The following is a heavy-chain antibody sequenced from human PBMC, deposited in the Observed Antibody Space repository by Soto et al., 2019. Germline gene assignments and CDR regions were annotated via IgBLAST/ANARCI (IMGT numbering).Heavy chain of an antibody. V-gene: IGHV4-30-4*01. D-gene: IGHD3-10*01. J-gene: IGHJ6*02. CDR2: IYYSGST. CDR3: ARDRAVRGVITNYYYYGMEV. CDR1: GGSISSGDYY. Sequence: QVQLQESGPGLVKPSQTLSLTCTVSGGSISSGDYYWSWIRQPPGKGLEWIGYIYYSGSTYYNPSLKSRVTLSVDTSKNQFSLKLSSVTAADTAVYYCARDRAVRGVITNYYYYGMEVWGQGTTVTVSS.